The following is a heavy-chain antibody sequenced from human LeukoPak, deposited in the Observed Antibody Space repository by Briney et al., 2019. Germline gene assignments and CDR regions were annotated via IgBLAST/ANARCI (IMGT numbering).Heavy chain of an antibody. CDR3: ARFDSDTAMVPGGFDP. CDR1: GGTFSSYA. D-gene: IGHD5-18*01. V-gene: IGHV1-69*04. J-gene: IGHJ5*02. Sequence: ASVKVSCKASGGTFSSYAISWVRQAPGQGLEWMGRIIPILGIANYAQKFQGRVTITAEKSTSTAYMELSSLRSEDTAVYYCARFDSDTAMVPGGFDPWGQGTLVTVSS. CDR2: IIPILGIA.